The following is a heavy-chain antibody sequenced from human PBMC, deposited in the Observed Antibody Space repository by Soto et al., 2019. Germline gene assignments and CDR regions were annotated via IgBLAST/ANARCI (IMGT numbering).Heavy chain of an antibody. V-gene: IGHV1-69*12. J-gene: IGHJ6*02. CDR2: IIPIFGTA. CDR3: AICVVAATLLNPFDYYYYGMDV. CDR1: GGTFSSYA. Sequence: QVQLVQSGAEVKKPGSSVKVSCKASGGTFSSYAISWVRQAPGQGLEWMGGIIPIFGTANYAQKFQGRVTITADESTSTAYMELSSLRAEDTAVYYCAICVVAATLLNPFDYYYYGMDVWGQGTTVTVSS. D-gene: IGHD2-15*01.